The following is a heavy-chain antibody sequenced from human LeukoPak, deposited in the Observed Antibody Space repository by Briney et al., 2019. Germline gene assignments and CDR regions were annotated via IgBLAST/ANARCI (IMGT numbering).Heavy chain of an antibody. Sequence: ASVKVSCKAFGYTFTSNYMHWVRQAPGQGPEWMGVISPSGGSTTYAQKFQGRVTMTRDMSTSTVYMELSSLRSEDTAVYYCARDKEWQLLFPSGSWGQGTLVTVSS. V-gene: IGHV1-46*01. D-gene: IGHD1-26*01. CDR1: GYTFTSNY. J-gene: IGHJ4*02. CDR2: ISPSGGST. CDR3: ARDKEWQLLFPSGS.